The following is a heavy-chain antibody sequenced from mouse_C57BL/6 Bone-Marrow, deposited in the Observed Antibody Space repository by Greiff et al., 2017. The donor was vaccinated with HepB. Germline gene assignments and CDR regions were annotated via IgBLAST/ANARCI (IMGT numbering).Heavy chain of an antibody. CDR1: GYSFTGYY. V-gene: IGHV1-42*01. J-gene: IGHJ2*01. CDR2: INPSTGGT. Sequence: VQLKQSGPELVKPGASVKISCKASGYSFTGYYMNWVKQSPEKSLEWIGEINPSTGGTTYNQKFKAKATLTVDKSSSTAYMQLKSLTSEDSAVYYCARSLLGGYWGQGTTLTVSS. CDR3: ARSLLGGY. D-gene: IGHD6-1*01.